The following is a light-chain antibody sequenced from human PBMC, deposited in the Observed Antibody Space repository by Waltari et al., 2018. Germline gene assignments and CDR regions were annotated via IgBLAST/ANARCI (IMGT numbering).Light chain of an antibody. CDR2: DVS. CDR3: QQRGNWPLT. J-gene: IGKJ4*01. CDR1: QSVNSY. V-gene: IGKV3-11*01. Sequence: EIVLTQSPATLSLSPGERATLSCRSSQSVNSYLAWYQQKPGQSPRLLIDDVSKRDTGIPARFSGSGSGTDFTLTISSLESEDFAVYYCQQRGNWPLTFGGGTRVEIK.